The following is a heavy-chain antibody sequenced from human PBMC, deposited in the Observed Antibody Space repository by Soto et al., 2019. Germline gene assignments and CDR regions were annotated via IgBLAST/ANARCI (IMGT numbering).Heavy chain of an antibody. CDR3: ARESSSSSSFDY. D-gene: IGHD6-6*01. CDR2: IYYSGST. CDR1: GGSVSSGSYY. J-gene: IGHJ4*02. Sequence: SETLSLTCTVSGGSVSSGSYYWSWIRQPPGKGLEWIGYIYYSGSTNYNPSLKSRVTISVDTSKNQFSLKLSSVTAADTAVYYCARESSSSSSFDYWGQGTLLTVSS. V-gene: IGHV4-61*01.